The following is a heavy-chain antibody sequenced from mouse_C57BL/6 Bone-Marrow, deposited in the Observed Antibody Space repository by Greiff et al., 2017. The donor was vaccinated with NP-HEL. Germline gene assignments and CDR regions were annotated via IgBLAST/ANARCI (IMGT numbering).Heavy chain of an antibody. J-gene: IGHJ1*03. Sequence: QVTLKVSGPGILQSSQTLSLTCSFSGFSLSTSGMGVSWIRQPSGKGLEWLAHIYWDDDKRYNPSLKSRLTISKDTSRHQVFLKITSVDTAVTAPYYCARGGYYYGHWYFDVWGTGTTVTVSS. CDR1: GFSLSTSGMG. V-gene: IGHV8-12*01. D-gene: IGHD1-1*01. CDR2: IYWDDDK. CDR3: ARGGYYYGHWYFDV.